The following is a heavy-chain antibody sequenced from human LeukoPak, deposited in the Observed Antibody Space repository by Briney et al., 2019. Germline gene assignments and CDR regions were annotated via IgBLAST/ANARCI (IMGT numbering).Heavy chain of an antibody. V-gene: IGHV1-69*13. J-gene: IGHJ4*02. CDR1: GGTFSSYA. D-gene: IGHD3-3*01. CDR2: IIPIFGTA. Sequence: SVRVSCKASGGTFSSYAISWVRQAPGQGLEWMGGIIPIFGTANYAQKFQGRVTITADESTSTAYMELSSLRSEDTAVYYCARSHYDFWSGYYAYWGQGTLVTVSS. CDR3: ARSHYDFWSGYYAY.